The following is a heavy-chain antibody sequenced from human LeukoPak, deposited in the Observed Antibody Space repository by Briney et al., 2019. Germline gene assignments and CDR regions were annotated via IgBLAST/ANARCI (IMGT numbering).Heavy chain of an antibody. CDR2: IGPSSNTI. CDR3: ARHDYGGNSGDY. V-gene: IGHV3-48*02. Sequence: PGGSLRLSCAASGFTFSSYGMNWVRQAPGKGLEWVSYIGPSSNTIYYADSVKGRFTISRDNAKNSLYLQMNSLRDEDTAVYYCARHDYGGNSGDYWGQGTLVTVSS. J-gene: IGHJ4*02. CDR1: GFTFSSYG. D-gene: IGHD4-23*01.